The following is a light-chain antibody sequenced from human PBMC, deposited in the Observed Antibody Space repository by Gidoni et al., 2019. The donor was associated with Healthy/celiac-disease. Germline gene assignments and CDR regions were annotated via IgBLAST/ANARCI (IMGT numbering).Light chain of an antibody. Sequence: EIVLTQSPGTLPLSPGERATLSCRASQSVSSSYLAWYQQKPGQAPRLLIYGASSRATGIPDRFSGSGSGTDFTLTISRLEPEDFAVYYCQQYGSSLFSFXXXTKLEIK. V-gene: IGKV3-20*01. CDR2: GAS. CDR3: QQYGSSLFS. CDR1: QSVSSSY. J-gene: IGKJ2*01.